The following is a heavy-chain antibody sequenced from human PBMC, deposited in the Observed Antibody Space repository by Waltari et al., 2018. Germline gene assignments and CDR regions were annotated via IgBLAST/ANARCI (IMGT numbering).Heavy chain of an antibody. D-gene: IGHD3-3*01. CDR3: ARFPYYDFWSGYFDGMDV. CDR2: MNPNSGNT. CDR1: GYTFTSYD. J-gene: IGHJ6*02. Sequence: QVQLVQSGAEVKKPGASVKVSYKASGYTFTSYDINWVRQATGQGLEWMGWMNPNSGNTGYAQKFQGRVTMTRNTSISTAYMELSSLRSEDTAVYYCARFPYYDFWSGYFDGMDVWGQGTTVTVSS. V-gene: IGHV1-8*01.